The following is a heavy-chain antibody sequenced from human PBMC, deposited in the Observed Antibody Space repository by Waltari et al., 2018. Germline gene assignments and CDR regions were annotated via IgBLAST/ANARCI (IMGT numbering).Heavy chain of an antibody. D-gene: IGHD2-2*03. Sequence: QVQLVQSGAEVKKPGSSVKVSCKASGGTFHSYAIRWVRQAPGQGLEGMGGISPSFGTANDAQKFQGRVTITADESTSTAYMELSSLRSEDTAVYYCARAGYCSSTSCYANWFDPWGQGTLVTVSS. CDR3: ARAGYCSSTSCYANWFDP. V-gene: IGHV1-69*01. J-gene: IGHJ5*02. CDR2: ISPSFGTA. CDR1: GGTFHSYA.